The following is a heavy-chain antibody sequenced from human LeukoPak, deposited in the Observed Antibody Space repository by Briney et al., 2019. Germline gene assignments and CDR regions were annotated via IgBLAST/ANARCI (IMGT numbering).Heavy chain of an antibody. D-gene: IGHD1-26*01. Sequence: PGGSLRLSCAASGFTFSSYWMSWVRQAPGKGLEWISYISSSGSVTYYADSVKGRFTISRDNAKNSLYLQMNSLRAEDTAVYYCARGWEQANWYFDLWGRGTLVTVSS. V-gene: IGHV3-48*04. CDR1: GFTFSSYW. CDR2: ISSSGSVT. J-gene: IGHJ2*01. CDR3: ARGWEQANWYFDL.